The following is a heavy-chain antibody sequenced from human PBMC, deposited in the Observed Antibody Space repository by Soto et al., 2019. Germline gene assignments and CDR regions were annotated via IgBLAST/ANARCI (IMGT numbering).Heavy chain of an antibody. CDR3: ARSNISAADYYYYYTDG. J-gene: IGHJ6*03. V-gene: IGHV5-51*01. CDR1: GYSFTSYW. D-gene: IGHD6-13*01. CDR2: IYPGDSDT. Sequence: PGESLKISCKGSGYSFTSYWIGWVRQMPGKGLEWMGIIYPGDSDTRYSPSFQGQVTISADKSISTAYLQWSSLKASDTAMYYCARSNISAADYYYYYTDGWCKGTTVTVSS.